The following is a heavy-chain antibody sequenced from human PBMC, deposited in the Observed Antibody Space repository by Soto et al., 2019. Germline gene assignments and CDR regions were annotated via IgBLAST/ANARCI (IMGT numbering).Heavy chain of an antibody. CDR1: GFSLSTSGVG. Sequence: SGPTLVKPTQTLTLTCTFSGFSLSTSGVGVGWIRQPPGKALEWLALIYWDDDKRYSPSLKSRLTITKDTSKNQVVLTMTNMDPVDTATYYCAHRRGYYGSEKPRYYYYMDVWGKGTTVTVSS. V-gene: IGHV2-5*02. CDR3: AHRRGYYGSEKPRYYYYMDV. CDR2: IYWDDDK. D-gene: IGHD3-10*01. J-gene: IGHJ6*03.